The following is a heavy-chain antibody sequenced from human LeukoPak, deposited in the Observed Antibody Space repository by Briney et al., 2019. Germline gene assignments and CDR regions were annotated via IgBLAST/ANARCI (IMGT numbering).Heavy chain of an antibody. CDR2: FYLSGS. J-gene: IGHJ5*02. Sequence: PSETLSLTCTVSGGSIRRSYWSWIRQPPGRGLEWIGYFYLSGSNYNPSLKSRVTMSLDTSKNQFSLRLSPVTAADTAVYYCAGGGPTGALDDNWFDPWGQGTLVTVSS. D-gene: IGHD4-11*01. CDR3: AGGGPTGALDDNWFDP. V-gene: IGHV4-4*09. CDR1: GGSIRRSY.